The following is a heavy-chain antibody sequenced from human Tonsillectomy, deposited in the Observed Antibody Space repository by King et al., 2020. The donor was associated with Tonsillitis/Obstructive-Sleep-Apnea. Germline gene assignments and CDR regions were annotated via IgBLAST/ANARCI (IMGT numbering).Heavy chain of an antibody. CDR3: ATSTLYCSSTSCSDPGRFDP. J-gene: IGHJ5*02. CDR2: FDPEDGET. CDR1: GYTLTELS. Sequence: QLVQSGAEVKKPGASVKVSCKVSGYTLTELSMHWVRQAPGKGLEWMGGFDPEDGETIYAQKFQGRVTITEDTSTDTAYMELSSLRSEDTAVYYGATSTLYCSSTSCSDPGRFDPWGQGTLVTVSS. D-gene: IGHD2-2*01. V-gene: IGHV1-24*01.